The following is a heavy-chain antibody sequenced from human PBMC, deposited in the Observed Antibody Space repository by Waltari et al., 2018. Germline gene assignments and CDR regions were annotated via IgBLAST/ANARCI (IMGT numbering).Heavy chain of an antibody. V-gene: IGHV1-69*14. Sequence: QVQLVQSGAEVTKPGSSVKVSCKASGGTCSSYAIRWVRQAPGQGLEWMGGIIPIFGTANYAQKFQGRVTITADKSTSTAYMELSSLRSEDTAVYYCAREDPEMAPPSDYWGQGTLVTVSS. CDR2: IIPIFGTA. D-gene: IGHD5-12*01. J-gene: IGHJ4*02. CDR1: GGTCSSYA. CDR3: AREDPEMAPPSDY.